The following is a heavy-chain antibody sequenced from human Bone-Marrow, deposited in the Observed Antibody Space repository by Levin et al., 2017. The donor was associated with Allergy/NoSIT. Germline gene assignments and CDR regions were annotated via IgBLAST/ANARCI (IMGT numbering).Heavy chain of an antibody. CDR3: ATDDILRYLSLPGY. V-gene: IGHV3-49*04. CDR2: IRSELYGGTT. D-gene: IGHD3-9*01. CDR1: GFPFGSYS. Sequence: PGGSLRLSCTGSGFPFGSYSITWVRQAPGKGLEWVGFIRSELYGGTTEYAASVKGRFTISRDDSSGIASLQMTSLKTEDTAVYYCATDDILRYLSLPGYWGQGTLVTVSS. J-gene: IGHJ4*02.